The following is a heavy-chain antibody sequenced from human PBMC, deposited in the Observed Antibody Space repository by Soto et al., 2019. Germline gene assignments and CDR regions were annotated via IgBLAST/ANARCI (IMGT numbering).Heavy chain of an antibody. CDR3: ARMRKGRRKEPYGAEYSSSSEVYYYYYMDV. J-gene: IGHJ6*03. D-gene: IGHD6-6*01. CDR1: GYTFTSYG. Sequence: GASAKVSCKASGYTFTSYGISWVRQAPGQGLEWMGWISAYNGNTNYAQKLQGRVTMTTDTSTSTAYMELRSLRSDDTAVYYCARMRKGRRKEPYGAEYSSSSEVYYYYYMDVWGKGTTVTVSS. V-gene: IGHV1-18*01. CDR2: ISAYNGNT.